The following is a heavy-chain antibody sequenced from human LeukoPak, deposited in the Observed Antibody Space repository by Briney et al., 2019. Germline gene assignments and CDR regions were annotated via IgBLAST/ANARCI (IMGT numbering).Heavy chain of an antibody. CDR2: MNPNSGNT. J-gene: IGHJ2*01. Sequence: ASVKVSCKASEYTFTSCDINWVRQATGQGLEWLEWMNPNSGNTGYAQKFQGRVTMTRNTSISTAYMQLSSLRSEDTAVYWCARSNRYSSGNWYFDLWGRGTLVTVSS. V-gene: IGHV1-8*01. CDR3: ARSNRYSSGNWYFDL. CDR1: EYTFTSCD. D-gene: IGHD1-14*01.